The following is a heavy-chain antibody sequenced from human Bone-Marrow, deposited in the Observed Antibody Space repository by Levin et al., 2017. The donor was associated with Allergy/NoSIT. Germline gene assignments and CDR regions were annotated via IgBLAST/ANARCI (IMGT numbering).Heavy chain of an antibody. CDR2: LYSNGDT. V-gene: IGHV3-53*01. CDR1: GFTVSSNY. J-gene: IGHJ5*02. CDR3: ARGVFDPPFHP. Sequence: GESLKISCAASGFTVSSNYMSWVRQAPGKGLEWVSILYSNGDTYYADSVRGRFTISRDNSKNLVYLQMNSLRVEDTAVYFCARGVFDPPFHPWGQGIQVTVSS.